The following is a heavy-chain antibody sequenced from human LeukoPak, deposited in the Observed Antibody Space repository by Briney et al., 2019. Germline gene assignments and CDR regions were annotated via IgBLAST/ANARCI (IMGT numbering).Heavy chain of an antibody. CDR3: AKERGCSFGSCARIPDY. J-gene: IGHJ4*02. D-gene: IGHD2-15*01. V-gene: IGHV3-7*03. CDR2: IKQDGSEK. Sequence: ETLSLTCTVSGGSIRSYYWSWIRQPPGKGLEWVANIKQDGSEKYYVDSVKGRFTISRDNSKNTLYLQVSSLRAEDTAVYFCAKERGCSFGSCARIPDYWGQGTLVTVSS. CDR1: GGSIRSYY.